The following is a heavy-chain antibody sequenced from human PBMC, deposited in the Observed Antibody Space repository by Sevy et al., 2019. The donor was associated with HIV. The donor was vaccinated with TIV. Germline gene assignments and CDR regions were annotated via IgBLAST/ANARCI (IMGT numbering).Heavy chain of an antibody. V-gene: IGHV4-4*07. D-gene: IGHD2-15*01. CDR2: IYISGST. J-gene: IGHJ4*02. Sequence: LRLSCTVSGGSISDYYWTWIRQPAGKGLEWLGRIYISGSTEYNPSLKTRVSMSLDTSKNTFSLKLTSMTAADTAVYYCARGPQSCNSVSCYSALSWGQGILVIVSS. CDR3: ARGPQSCNSVSCYSALS. CDR1: GGSISDYY.